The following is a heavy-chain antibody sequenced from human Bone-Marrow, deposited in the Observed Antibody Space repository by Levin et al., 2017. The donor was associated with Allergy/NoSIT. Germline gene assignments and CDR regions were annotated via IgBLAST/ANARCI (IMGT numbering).Heavy chain of an antibody. CDR2: IRSKAYGGTT. CDR1: GFTFGDYA. J-gene: IGHJ5*02. V-gene: IGHV3-49*04. Sequence: SGGSLRLSCTASGFTFGDYAMSWVRQAPGKGLEWVGFIRSKAYGGTTEYAASVKGRFTISRDDSKSIAYLQMNSLKTEDTAVYYCTRGSCSSTSCSNWFDPWGQGTLVTVSS. D-gene: IGHD2-2*01. CDR3: TRGSCSSTSCSNWFDP.